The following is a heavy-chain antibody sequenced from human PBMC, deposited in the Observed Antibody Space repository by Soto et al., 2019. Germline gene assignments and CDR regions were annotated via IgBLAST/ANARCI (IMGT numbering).Heavy chain of an antibody. Sequence: QVQLVQSGAEVKKPGSSVKVSCKASGGTFSSYAISWVRQAPGQGLEWMGGIIPIFGTANYAQKFQGRVTITADESTSPAYMELSSLGSEDTAVYYCARESPPRGYSYGYPPRPFDYWGQGTPVTVPP. J-gene: IGHJ4*02. CDR2: IIPIFGTA. CDR1: GGTFSSYA. D-gene: IGHD5-18*01. V-gene: IGHV1-69*01. CDR3: ARESPPRGYSYGYPPRPFDY.